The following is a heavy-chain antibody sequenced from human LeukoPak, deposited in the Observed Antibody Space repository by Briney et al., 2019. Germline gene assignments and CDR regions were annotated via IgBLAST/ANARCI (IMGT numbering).Heavy chain of an antibody. CDR3: ARVPDYYGSGSRFDP. CDR2: IKQDGSEK. Sequence: GGSLRRSCAASGFTFSSYWMSWVRQAPGKGLEWVANIKQDGSEKYYVDSVKGRFTISRDNAKNSLYLQMNSLRAEDTAVYYCARVPDYYGSGSRFDPWGQGTLVTVSS. V-gene: IGHV3-7*01. D-gene: IGHD3-10*01. J-gene: IGHJ5*02. CDR1: GFTFSSYW.